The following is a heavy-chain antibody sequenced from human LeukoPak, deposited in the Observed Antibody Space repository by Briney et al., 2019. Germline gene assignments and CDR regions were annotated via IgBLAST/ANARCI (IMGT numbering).Heavy chain of an antibody. V-gene: IGHV3-43*02. CDR1: GFTFDDYA. D-gene: IGHD6-19*01. Sequence: PGGSLSLSCAASGFTFDDYAIHWVRQAPGQGLEWVSLISGDGGSTYYADSLKGRFTISRDNSKNSLYLQMNSLRTEDTALYYCAKDIATSSGFDYWGQGTLVTVSS. CDR3: AKDIATSSGFDY. J-gene: IGHJ4*02. CDR2: ISGDGGST.